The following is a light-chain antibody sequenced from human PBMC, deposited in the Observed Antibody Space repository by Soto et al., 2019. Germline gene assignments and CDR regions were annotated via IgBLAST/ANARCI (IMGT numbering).Light chain of an antibody. Sequence: DIQMTQSPSHVSASVGDRVSITCRASQDIRSWLAWYQQRPGKAPKLLIYAASSLQSGVPSRFSGSGSGPDFTLTIRSLQPEDFATYYCQQSYSTLWTYGQGTKVDIK. V-gene: IGKV1-12*02. CDR1: QDIRSW. CDR2: AAS. CDR3: QQSYSTLWT. J-gene: IGKJ1*01.